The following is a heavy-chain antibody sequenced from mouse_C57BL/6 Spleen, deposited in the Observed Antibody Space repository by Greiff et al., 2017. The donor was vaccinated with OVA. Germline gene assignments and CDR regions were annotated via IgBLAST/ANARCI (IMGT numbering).Heavy chain of an antibody. D-gene: IGHD2-2*01. Sequence: VQLVESGAELVRPGTSVKMSCKASGYTFTNYWIGWAKQRPGHGLEWIGDIYPGGGYTNYNEKFKGKATLTAEKSSSTAYMQCSSLTSDDSAIYYCARSPYGYYFDYWGQGTTLTVSS. CDR3: ARSPYGYYFDY. V-gene: IGHV1-63*01. CDR1: GYTFTNYW. J-gene: IGHJ2*01. CDR2: IYPGGGYT.